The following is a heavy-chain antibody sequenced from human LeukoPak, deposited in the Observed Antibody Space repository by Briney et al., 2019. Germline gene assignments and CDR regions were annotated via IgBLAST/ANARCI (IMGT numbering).Heavy chain of an antibody. CDR2: IGYTGTDT. CDR3: ARDLTERKYYIAY. Sequence: GGSLRLSCAASGFTFSSFGMHWVRQAPGEGLEWVAYIGYTGTDTYYADSVKGRFTISRDNSKNTVHLQVNSLRAADTALYSCARDLTERKYYIAYWGQGSLVTVSS. CDR1: GFTFSSFG. V-gene: IGHV3-30*02. J-gene: IGHJ4*02. D-gene: IGHD2-8*02.